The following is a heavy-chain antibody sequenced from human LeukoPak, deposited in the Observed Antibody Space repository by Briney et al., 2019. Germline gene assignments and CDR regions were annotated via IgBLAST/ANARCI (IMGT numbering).Heavy chain of an antibody. CDR3: ARETIVGATISL. CDR2: IWYDGSNK. J-gene: IGHJ3*01. CDR1: GFTFSSYG. Sequence: RRSLRLSCAASGFTFSSYGMHWVRQAPGKGLEWVAVIWYDGSNKYYADSVKGRFTISRDNSKNTLYLQMNSLRAEDTAVYYCARETIVGATISLWGQGTMVTVSS. V-gene: IGHV3-33*01. D-gene: IGHD1-26*01.